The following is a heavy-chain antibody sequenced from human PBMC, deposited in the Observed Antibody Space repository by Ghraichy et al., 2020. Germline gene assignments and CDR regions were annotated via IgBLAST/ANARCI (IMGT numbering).Heavy chain of an antibody. CDR2: INYNGRTT. CDR3: AKGSGSQNKYYFDS. Sequence: ETLSLTCAASRFTFSSFAMTWVRQAPGMGLEWVSTINYNGRTTYYVDSVKGRFAISRDNSKDTLYLQMNSLSAGDTAIYYCAKGSGSQNKYYFDSWGQGTLVTVSS. D-gene: IGHD3-10*01. J-gene: IGHJ4*02. V-gene: IGHV3-23*05. CDR1: RFTFSSFA.